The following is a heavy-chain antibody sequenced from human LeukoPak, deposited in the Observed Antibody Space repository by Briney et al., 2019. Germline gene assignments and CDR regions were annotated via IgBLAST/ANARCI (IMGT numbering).Heavy chain of an antibody. CDR2: INWNGDST. D-gene: IGHD2-15*01. J-gene: IGHJ4*02. Sequence: GGSLRLSCAASGFTFDDYGMSWVRQAPGKGLEWVSGINWNGDSTSCADSVKGRFTISRDNSKNTLYLQMNSLRAEDTAVYYCAKEVRGGGRGDYWGQGTLVTVSS. V-gene: IGHV3-20*04. CDR1: GFTFDDYG. CDR3: AKEVRGGGRGDY.